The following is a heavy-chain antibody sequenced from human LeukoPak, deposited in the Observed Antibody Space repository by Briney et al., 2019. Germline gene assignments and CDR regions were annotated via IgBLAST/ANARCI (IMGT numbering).Heavy chain of an antibody. CDR1: GGSINNGGYY. V-gene: IGHV4-31*03. CDR3: ARHMLPGDIVVVPAAVPFDY. D-gene: IGHD2-2*01. CDR2: IYYSGSS. J-gene: IGHJ4*02. Sequence: SETLSLTCTVSGGSINNGGYYWSWIRQHPGKGLEWIGYIYYSGSSYYNPSLRSRVTISVDTSKNHFSLKLSSVTAADTAVYYCARHMLPGDIVVVPAAVPFDYWGQGTLVTVSS.